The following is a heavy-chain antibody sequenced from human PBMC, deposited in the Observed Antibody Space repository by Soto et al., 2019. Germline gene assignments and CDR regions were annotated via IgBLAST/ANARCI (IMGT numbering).Heavy chain of an antibody. J-gene: IGHJ3*02. CDR1: GYPVTAYY. V-gene: IGHV1-2*02. CDR3: ARGGGVGVAGSAAFDM. Sequence: QLHLVHSGAVVKKPGASVTVSCSASGYPVTAYYMHWVRQAPGRGLEWMGGINPATGAAKYTQTFQGRGTMPGAPSTSTVFRELSGLTSEDTAAFYCARGGGVGVAGSAAFDMWGQGTLVTVSS. CDR2: INPATGAA. D-gene: IGHD3-3*01.